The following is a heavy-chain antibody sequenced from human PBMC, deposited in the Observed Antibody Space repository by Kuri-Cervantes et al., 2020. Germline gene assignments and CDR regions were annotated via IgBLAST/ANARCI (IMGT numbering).Heavy chain of an antibody. CDR3: ARGEQLHYFDY. CDR1: GGSVSSGSYY. J-gene: IGHJ4*02. CDR2: IYYNGNT. V-gene: IGHV4-61*01. D-gene: IGHD6-13*01. Sequence: GSLRLSCTVSGGSVSSGSYYWSWVRQPPGKGLEWIGFIYYNGNTYYNPSLKSRVTISVDTSKNQFSLTLSSVTAADTAVYYCARGEQLHYFDYWGQGTLVTVSS.